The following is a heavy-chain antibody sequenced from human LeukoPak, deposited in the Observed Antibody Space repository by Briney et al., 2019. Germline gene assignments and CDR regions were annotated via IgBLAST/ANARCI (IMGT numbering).Heavy chain of an antibody. CDR2: IWYDGSNK. V-gene: IGHV3-33*06. Sequence: GRSLRLSCAASGFTFSSYGMHWVRQAPGKGLEWVAVIWYDGSNKYYADSVKGRFTISRDNSKNTLYLQMNSLRAEDTAVYYCAKDRRGSCNAGSCYCCDYWGRGALVTVSS. J-gene: IGHJ4*02. CDR3: AKDRRGSCNAGSCYCCDY. CDR1: GFTFSSYG. D-gene: IGHD2-15*01.